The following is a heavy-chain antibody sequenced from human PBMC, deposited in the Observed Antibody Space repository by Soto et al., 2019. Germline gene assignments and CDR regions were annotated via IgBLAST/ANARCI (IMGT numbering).Heavy chain of an antibody. D-gene: IGHD2-15*01. Sequence: ASVKISSKASGATSSSPAISWVRQAPGQGLEWMGGITPIFGTANYAQKFQGRATITADESTSTAYMVLSSLRSEDTPVYYCARDRRGVVVAAPAYCYYSMGDSGKQTTFTISS. CDR3: ARDRRGVVVAAPAYCYYSMGD. CDR1: GATSSSPA. V-gene: IGHV1-69*13. CDR2: ITPIFGTA. J-gene: IGHJ6*04.